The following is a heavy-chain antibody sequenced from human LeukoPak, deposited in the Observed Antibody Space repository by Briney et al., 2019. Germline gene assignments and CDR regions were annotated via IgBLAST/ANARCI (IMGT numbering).Heavy chain of an antibody. CDR1: GFPFSGYG. J-gene: IGHJ4*02. V-gene: IGHV3-30*02. CDR3: AKKGHDKSGLFDY. D-gene: IGHD5-12*01. Sequence: QTGGSLRLSCAASGFPFSGYGMNWVRQAPGKGLEWVAFIRNDGSNKYYVDSVKDRFTISRDNSKNTLYLQMDSLRAEDTAVYYCAKKGHDKSGLFDYWGQGTLVTVSS. CDR2: IRNDGSNK.